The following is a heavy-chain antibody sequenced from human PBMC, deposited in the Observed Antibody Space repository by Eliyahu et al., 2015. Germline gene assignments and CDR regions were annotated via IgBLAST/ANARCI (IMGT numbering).Heavy chain of an antibody. CDR3: ARLGSSGTSPVDP. D-gene: IGHD3-10*01. J-gene: IGHJ5*02. V-gene: IGHV5-51*01. CDR2: IYPGDSDI. CDR1: GYTFADCW. Sequence: EVQLVQSGAEVKKPGESLKISXKGSGYTFADCWIPWVRQRPGKGLDWMGIIYPGDSDIIYSPSFQGQVTISADKSISTAYLQWSSLKASDTALYYCARLGSSGTSPVDPWGQGTQVTVSS.